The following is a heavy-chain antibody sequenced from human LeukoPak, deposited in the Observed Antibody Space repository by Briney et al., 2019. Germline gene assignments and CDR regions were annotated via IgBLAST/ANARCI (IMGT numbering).Heavy chain of an antibody. CDR3: ARTEWELPYGYAFDI. Sequence: SETLSLTCSVSGYNINKGYYWGWVRQPLGKGLEWIGAIYHSGTTYYNPSLKNRLTFSVDTSNNQFSVRLRSVTAADTAVYYCARTEWELPYGYAFDIWGQGTMVTVSS. V-gene: IGHV4-38-2*02. D-gene: IGHD1-26*01. CDR2: IYHSGTT. J-gene: IGHJ3*02. CDR1: GYNINKGYY.